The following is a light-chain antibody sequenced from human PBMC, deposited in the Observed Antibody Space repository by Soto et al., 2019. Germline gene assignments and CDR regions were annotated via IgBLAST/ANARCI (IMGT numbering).Light chain of an antibody. J-gene: IGKJ5*01. V-gene: IGKV2-30*01. CDR1: QILVYSDGNTY. CDR3: MKGTHWPIN. CDR2: KVS. Sequence: DVVMTHSPLALAVTLGHAASISCSSSQILVYSDGNTYLNWFQQRPGRSPRRLIYKVSNRDSGVPARFSGSGSGTDFALKISRVEAEDVGVYYCMKGTHWPINCGQGKRREIK.